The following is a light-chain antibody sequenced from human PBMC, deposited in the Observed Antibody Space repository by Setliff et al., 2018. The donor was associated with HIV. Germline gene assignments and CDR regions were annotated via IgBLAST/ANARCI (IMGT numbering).Light chain of an antibody. CDR2: DAS. V-gene: IGKV3-15*01. CDR3: LQYYDGPRT. J-gene: IGKJ1*01. Sequence: VVTQSPDTLYVSPGETVTLSCTTSQAVNNRVAWYLHRPGQGPKLLIYDASFRAADVPARFSGSGSGTGYTLAIASLQSDDFGIYYCLQYYDGPRTFGQGTKVDIK. CDR1: QAVNNR.